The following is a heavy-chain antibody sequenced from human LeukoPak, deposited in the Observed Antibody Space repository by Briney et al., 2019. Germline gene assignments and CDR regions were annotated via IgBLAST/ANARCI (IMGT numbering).Heavy chain of an antibody. J-gene: IGHJ4*02. CDR2: IYSDGTT. CDR3: ARPGAAVAGTAFNY. V-gene: IGHV3-66*04. CDR1: GFTLSSNY. Sequence: GGSLRLSCAASGFTLSSNYRSWVRQAPGKGLEGVSIIYSDGTTYYADSVKGRFTISRDNSKNTVYLQMNSLRAEDTAVYYCARPGAAVAGTAFNYWGQGTLVTVSS. D-gene: IGHD6-13*01.